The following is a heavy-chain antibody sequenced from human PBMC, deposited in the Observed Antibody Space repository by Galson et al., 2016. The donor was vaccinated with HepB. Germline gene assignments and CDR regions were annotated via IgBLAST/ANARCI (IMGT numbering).Heavy chain of an antibody. J-gene: IGHJ6*02. D-gene: IGHD2-2*02. CDR2: IGPHNANA. Sequence: SVKVSCKASGYTFADYYIHWVRQAPGQGLEWMGWIGPHNANADVAQVLQGRVTLTTDSSITTAYMELSSLTSEDTAVYYCAGAFCGTSSCYTYNYFHYGFGVWGQGTTVAVTS. V-gene: IGHV1-2*02. CDR3: AGAFCGTSSCYTYNYFHYGFGV. CDR1: GYTFADYY.